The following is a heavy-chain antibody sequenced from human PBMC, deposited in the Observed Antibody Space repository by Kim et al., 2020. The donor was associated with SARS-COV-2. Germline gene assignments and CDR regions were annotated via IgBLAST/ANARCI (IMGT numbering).Heavy chain of an antibody. Sequence: GGSLRLSCAASRFTFSSYAMHWVRQAPGKGLEWVAVISYDGNNKYYADSVKGRFTIFRDNSKNTLYLQMNSLRAEDTAVYYCARSLDMLTGDARGMGVWGRGPTDSVPS. D-gene: IGHD3-9*01. CDR2: ISYDGNNK. V-gene: IGHV3-30-3*01. CDR3: ARSLDMLTGDARGMGV. CDR1: RFTFSSYA. J-gene: IGHJ6*02.